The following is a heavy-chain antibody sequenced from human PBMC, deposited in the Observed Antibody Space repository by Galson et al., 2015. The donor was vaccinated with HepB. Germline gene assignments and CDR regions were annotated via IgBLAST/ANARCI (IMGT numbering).Heavy chain of an antibody. Sequence: QSGAEVKKPGESLKISCTAPGYYFANYWIAWVRQMPGKGLECMGIIFPGDSDTKYSPSFQGQVTISADRSNTTAYLQWSSLKASDTAMYYCARYPDFYDTTGYYWGGFDYWGLGTLVTVSS. CDR3: ARYPDFYDTTGYYWGGFDY. D-gene: IGHD3-22*01. CDR1: GYYFANYW. CDR2: IFPGDSDT. V-gene: IGHV5-51*01. J-gene: IGHJ4*02.